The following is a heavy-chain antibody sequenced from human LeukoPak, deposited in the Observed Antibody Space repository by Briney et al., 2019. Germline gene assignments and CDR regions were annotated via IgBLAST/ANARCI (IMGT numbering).Heavy chain of an antibody. D-gene: IGHD3-10*01. V-gene: IGHV4-39*07. CDR3: ARGSDGSGNSYRNWFDP. CDR2: IDHSGSP. J-gene: IGHJ5*02. Sequence: SETLSPTCTVSGGSISSSSYYWGWVRQPPGKGLEWIGEIDHSGSPNYNPSLKSRVTISVDTSKNQFSLKLSSVTAADTALYYCARGSDGSGNSYRNWFDPWGQGTLVTVSS. CDR1: GGSISSSSYY.